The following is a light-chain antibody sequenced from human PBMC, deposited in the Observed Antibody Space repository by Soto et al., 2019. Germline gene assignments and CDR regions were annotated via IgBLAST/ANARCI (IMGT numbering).Light chain of an antibody. Sequence: DIQLTQSPSFLSASVGDRVTITCRASQGISSYLAWYQQKPGKAPKLLIYAASTLQSGVPSRFXGSGSGTEFTLAISRLQPEDFATYYCQQLNSYPLLTFGGGTKVEIK. CDR1: QGISSY. V-gene: IGKV1-9*01. J-gene: IGKJ4*01. CDR2: AAS. CDR3: QQLNSYPLLT.